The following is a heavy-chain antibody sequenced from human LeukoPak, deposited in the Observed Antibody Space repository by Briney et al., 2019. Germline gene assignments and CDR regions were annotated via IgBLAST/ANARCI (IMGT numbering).Heavy chain of an antibody. Sequence: GGSLRLSCAASGFTFSSYAMHWVRQAPGKGLEWVAVISYDGSNKYYADSVKGRFTISRDNSKNTLYLQMNSLRAEDTAVYYCARDSSSVWFGELLYYFDYRGQGTLVTVSS. D-gene: IGHD3-10*01. V-gene: IGHV3-30-3*01. CDR1: GFTFSSYA. J-gene: IGHJ4*02. CDR2: ISYDGSNK. CDR3: ARDSSSVWFGELLYYFDY.